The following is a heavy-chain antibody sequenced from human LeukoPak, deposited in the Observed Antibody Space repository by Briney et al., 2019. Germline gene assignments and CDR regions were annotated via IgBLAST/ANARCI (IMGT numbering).Heavy chain of an antibody. CDR2: IYYSGST. D-gene: IGHD3-9*01. V-gene: IGHV4-30-4*01. CDR1: GGSISSGDYY. J-gene: IGHJ4*02. Sequence: PSETLSLTCTVSGGSISSGDYYWSWIRQPPGKGLEWIGYIYYSGSTYYNPSLKSRVTISVDTSKNQFSLKLSSVTAADTAVYYCARSSHYDILTGPFDYWGQGTLVTVSS. CDR3: ARSSHYDILTGPFDY.